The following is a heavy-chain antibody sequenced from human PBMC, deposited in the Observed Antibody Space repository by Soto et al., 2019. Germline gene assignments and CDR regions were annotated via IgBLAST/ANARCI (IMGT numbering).Heavy chain of an antibody. CDR2: TYYRSRWFT. J-gene: IGHJ4*01. D-gene: IGHD2-8*01. Sequence: SQTLSLTCAISGDSVSSNSAAWNWFRQSPSRGLEWLGRTYYRSRWFTDYAVSVKGRIIINADTSKNKFSLQLNSVSPEDTAVYYCARMYCINGICYSVRLDYWGHGTLVTAPQ. CDR3: ARMYCINGICYSVRLDY. CDR1: GDSVSSNSAA. V-gene: IGHV6-1*01.